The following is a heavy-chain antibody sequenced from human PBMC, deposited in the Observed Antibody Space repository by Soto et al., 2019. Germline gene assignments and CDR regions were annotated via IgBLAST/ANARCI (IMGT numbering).Heavy chain of an antibody. V-gene: IGHV1-8*01. D-gene: IGHD3-16*02. J-gene: IGHJ5*02. CDR1: GYTFTRYD. Sequence: QVQLVQSGAEVKKPGASVKVSCKASGYTFTRYDINWVRQATGQGLEWMGWMNPNSGNTGYAQKFQGRVTMTRNTYISTAYMELSSLRSEDTAVYYCARVIVDPKYNWFDPWGQGTLVTVSS. CDR2: MNPNSGNT. CDR3: ARVIVDPKYNWFDP.